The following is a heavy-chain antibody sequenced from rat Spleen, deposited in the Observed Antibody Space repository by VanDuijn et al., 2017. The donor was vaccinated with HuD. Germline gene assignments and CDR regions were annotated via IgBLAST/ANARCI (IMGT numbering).Heavy chain of an antibody. D-gene: IGHD4-1*01. J-gene: IGHJ2*01. CDR1: GFTFSNYG. CDR3: ATETGY. Sequence: EVQLVESGGGLVQPGRSLKLSCAASGFTFSNYGMHWISQAPTTGLEWVASISPRGGSTYYRDSVKGRFTISRDNAKSTLSLQMDSLRSEDTATYYCATETGYWGQGVMVTVSS. CDR2: ISPRGGST. V-gene: IGHV5-19*01.